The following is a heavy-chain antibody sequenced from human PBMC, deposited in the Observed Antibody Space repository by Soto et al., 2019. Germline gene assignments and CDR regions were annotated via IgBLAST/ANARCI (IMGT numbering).Heavy chain of an antibody. J-gene: IGHJ4*02. V-gene: IGHV4-59*01. CDR1: GGSISSYY. CDR2: IYYSGST. D-gene: IGHD3-16*01. CDR3: ARDAYGMSYFDY. Sequence: SETRSLTCTVSGGSISSYYWSWIRQPPGKGLEWIGYIYYSGSTNYIPSLKSRVTISLDTSKNQFSLKLSSVTAADTVVYYCARDAYGMSYFDYWGQGTLVTVSS.